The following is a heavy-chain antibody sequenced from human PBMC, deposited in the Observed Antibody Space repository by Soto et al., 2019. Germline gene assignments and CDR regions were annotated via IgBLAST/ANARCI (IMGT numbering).Heavy chain of an antibody. J-gene: IGHJ6*02. V-gene: IGHV4-39*01. Sequence: SATLSLTCTVSGYSISSGTYSWGLNCQPPCNGLEFIGTFYDSGSTYDNPSLKSRVTISVDTSKNQFSLKVSSVTAADTAVYYCARLGGYCTTSCYGYYAMDVWGQGTTVTVS. D-gene: IGHD2-8*01. CDR2: FYDSGST. CDR3: ARLGGYCTTSCYGYYAMDV. CDR1: GYSISSGTYS.